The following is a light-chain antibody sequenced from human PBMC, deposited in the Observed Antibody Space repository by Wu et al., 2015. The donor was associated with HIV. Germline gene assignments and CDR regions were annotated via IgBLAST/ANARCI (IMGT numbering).Light chain of an antibody. Sequence: ETLLTQSPATLSLSPGDRATLSCRASQSVSTYLAWYQQKPGQAPRLLIYDASNRAPDIPARFSGSGSGTDFTLTISRLEPEDFAVYYCQQYGSSPPVTFGQGTKLEIK. V-gene: IGKV3-20*01. CDR2: DAS. J-gene: IGKJ2*01. CDR3: QQYGSSPPVT. CDR1: QSVSTY.